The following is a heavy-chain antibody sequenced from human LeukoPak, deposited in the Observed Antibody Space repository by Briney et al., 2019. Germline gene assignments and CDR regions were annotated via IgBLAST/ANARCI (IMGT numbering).Heavy chain of an antibody. Sequence: GGSLRLSCVASGFAFRSYEMNWVRQDPGKGLEWISLISIGGTTRYYADSVRGRFTVSRDNAKNSLYLQMNSLRYEDTAVYYCARDYYGSKSSSFDPWGQGTLVTVSS. J-gene: IGHJ5*02. D-gene: IGHD3-10*01. CDR3: ARDYYGSKSSSFDP. CDR2: ISIGGTTR. CDR1: GFAFRSYE. V-gene: IGHV3-48*03.